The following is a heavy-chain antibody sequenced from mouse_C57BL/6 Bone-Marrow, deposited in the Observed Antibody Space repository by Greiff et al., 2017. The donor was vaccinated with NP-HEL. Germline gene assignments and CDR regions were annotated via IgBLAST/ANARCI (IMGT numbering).Heavy chain of an antibody. CDR3: ARDEGYYPFAY. Sequence: EVKLMESEGGLVQPGSSMKLSCTASGFTFSDYYMAWVRQVPEKGLEWVANINYDGSSTYYLDSLKSRFIISRDNAKNILYLQMSSLKSEDTATYYCARDEGYYPFAYWGQGTLVTVSA. CDR2: INYDGSST. V-gene: IGHV5-16*01. D-gene: IGHD2-3*01. J-gene: IGHJ3*01. CDR1: GFTFSDYY.